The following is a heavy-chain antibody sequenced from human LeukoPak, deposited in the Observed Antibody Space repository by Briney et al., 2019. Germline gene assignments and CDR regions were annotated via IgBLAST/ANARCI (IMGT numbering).Heavy chain of an antibody. CDR1: GFTFDDYA. CDR3: AKDFYYDSSGYSIDY. D-gene: IGHD3-22*01. V-gene: IGHV3-9*01. J-gene: IGHJ4*02. Sequence: GGSLRLSCAASGFTFDDYAMHWVRQAPGKGLEWVSGISWNSGSIGYADSVKGRFTISRDNAKNSLYLQMNSLRAEDTALYYCAKDFYYDSSGYSIDYWGRGTLVTVSS. CDR2: ISWNSGSI.